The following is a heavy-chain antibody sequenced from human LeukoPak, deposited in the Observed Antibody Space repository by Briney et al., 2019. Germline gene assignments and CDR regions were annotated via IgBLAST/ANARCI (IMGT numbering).Heavy chain of an antibody. V-gene: IGHV1-18*01. D-gene: IGHD6-13*01. CDR2: ISGYNGDT. J-gene: IGHJ6*03. CDR3: ARGRPAAGTYYYYYYMDV. CDR1: GYTFTTYG. Sequence: ASVKVSCKASGYTFTTYGISWVRQAPGQGLEWMGWISGYNGDTNYAQKFQGRVTMTTDTSTRTTYMELSRLRSDDTAVYYCARGRPAAGTYYYYYYMDVWGKGTTVTVSS.